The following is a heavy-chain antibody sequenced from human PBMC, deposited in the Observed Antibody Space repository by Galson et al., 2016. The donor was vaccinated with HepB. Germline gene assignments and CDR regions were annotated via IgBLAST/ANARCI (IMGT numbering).Heavy chain of an antibody. D-gene: IGHD5-18*01. V-gene: IGHV3-30*03. Sequence: SLRLSCAASGFTLSTYGMHWVRQAPGKGLEWVAVISYDGDTKYHAESVKGRFTISRDNSKNTLYLQMHRLRFEDTAVYYCASDPRQWQRGYNYGFEYWGQGTLVSVSS. CDR1: GFTLSTYG. J-gene: IGHJ4*02. CDR3: ASDPRQWQRGYNYGFEY. CDR2: ISYDGDTK.